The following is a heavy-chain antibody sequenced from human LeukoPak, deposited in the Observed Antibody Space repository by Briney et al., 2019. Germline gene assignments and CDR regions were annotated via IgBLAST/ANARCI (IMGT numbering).Heavy chain of an antibody. D-gene: IGHD1-26*01. CDR1: GGSISSSSYY. Sequence: SETLSLTCTVSGGSISSSSYYWGWIRQPPGKGLEWIGSIYYSGSTYYNPSLKSRVTISVDTSKNQFSLKLSSVTAADTAVYYCARQLGGSHDYWGQGTLVTVSS. CDR3: ARQLGGSHDY. V-gene: IGHV4-39*01. J-gene: IGHJ4*02. CDR2: IYYSGST.